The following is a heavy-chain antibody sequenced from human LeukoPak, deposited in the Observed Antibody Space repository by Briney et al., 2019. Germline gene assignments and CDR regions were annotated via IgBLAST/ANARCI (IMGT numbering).Heavy chain of an antibody. CDR3: AKALRSREMDDP. CDR2: IYSGGTT. V-gene: IGHV3-53*05. CDR1: GFTVSSSY. J-gene: IGHJ5*02. D-gene: IGHD5-24*01. Sequence: PGGSLRLSCAASGFTVSSSYMSWVRQAPGKGLEWVSVIYSGGTTYYADSVKGRFTISRDNSKNTLYLQMNSLRAEDTAVYYCAKALRSREMDDPWGQGTLVTVSS.